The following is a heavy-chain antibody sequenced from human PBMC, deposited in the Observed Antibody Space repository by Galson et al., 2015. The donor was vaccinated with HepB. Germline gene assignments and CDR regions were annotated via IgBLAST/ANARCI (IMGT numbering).Heavy chain of an antibody. V-gene: IGHV3-11*05. CDR2: ISSSSSYT. Sequence: SLRLSCAASGFTFSDYYMRWIRQTPEKGLEWLAYISSSSSYTQYAESVKGRFTISRDNAKNSLYLQMNILRADDTAVYYCARDRGDDNSGYHHDAFDMWGQGTMVTVSS. D-gene: IGHD3-22*01. CDR3: ARDRGDDNSGYHHDAFDM. CDR1: GFTFSDYY. J-gene: IGHJ3*02.